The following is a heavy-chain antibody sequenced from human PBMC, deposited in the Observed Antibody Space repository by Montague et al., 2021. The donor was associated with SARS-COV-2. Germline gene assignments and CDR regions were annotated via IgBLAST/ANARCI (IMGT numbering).Heavy chain of an antibody. J-gene: IGHJ3*01. D-gene: IGHD1-26*01. Sequence: TLSLTCTVSGDSTNSGSYYWSWLRQPAGKGLEWIGRVYRSGDTNYHSSLESRISISIDTSKNQISLRLTSVTAADTGVYYCGRGLVGFAGHWLWGHGTVVTVS. CDR3: GRGLVGFAGHWL. V-gene: IGHV4-61*02. CDR2: VYRSGDT. CDR1: GDSTNSGSYY.